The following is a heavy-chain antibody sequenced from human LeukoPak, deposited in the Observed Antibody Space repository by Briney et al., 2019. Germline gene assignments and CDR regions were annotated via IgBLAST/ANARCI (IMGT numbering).Heavy chain of an antibody. D-gene: IGHD6-19*01. Sequence: SETLSLTCTLSGVSISSYYSSWVRQPPGKGLEWIGYIYYSGSTNYNPSLKSRVTISVETSKNQFSLKLSSVTAAVRDVGNCAGCYSSRSSWGQGTLVTVSS. CDR1: GVSISSYY. V-gene: IGHV4-59*01. CDR2: IYYSGST. CDR3: AGCYSSRSS. J-gene: IGHJ4*02.